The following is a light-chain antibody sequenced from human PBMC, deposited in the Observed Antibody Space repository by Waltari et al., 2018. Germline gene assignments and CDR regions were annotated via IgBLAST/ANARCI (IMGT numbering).Light chain of an antibody. Sequence: SYELTQPPSVPVSPGPRATITCSGDALPKQFAFWYQQQPGQTPVLVTYKDTERPSGIPDRFAGSTSGTTVTLTISGVQAEDEADYYCQSADSTSTHVVFGGGTKLTVL. CDR3: QSADSTSTHVV. V-gene: IGLV3-25*03. CDR1: ALPKQF. CDR2: KDT. J-gene: IGLJ2*01.